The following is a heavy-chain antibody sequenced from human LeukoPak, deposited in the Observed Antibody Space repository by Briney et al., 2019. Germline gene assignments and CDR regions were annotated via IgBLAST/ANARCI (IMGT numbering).Heavy chain of an antibody. J-gene: IGHJ4*02. Sequence: GGSLRLSCAASGFTFSDYYMSWIRQAPGKGLEWVSYISSSSSYTNYADSVKGRFTISRDNAKNSLYLQMNSLGDEDTAVYYCARVKGHSRGSYSFDYWGQGTLVTVSS. D-gene: IGHD1-26*01. V-gene: IGHV3-11*06. CDR3: ARVKGHSRGSYSFDY. CDR2: ISSSSSYT. CDR1: GFTFSDYY.